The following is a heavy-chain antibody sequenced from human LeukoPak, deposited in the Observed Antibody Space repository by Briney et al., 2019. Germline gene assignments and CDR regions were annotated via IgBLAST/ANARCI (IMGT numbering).Heavy chain of an antibody. D-gene: IGHD6-25*01. CDR2: INPNSGGT. CDR1: GYTFTGYY. CDR3: ARDEGTGWNYSDY. Sequence: GASVKVSCKASGYTFTGYYMHWVRQAPGQGLEWMGRINPNSGGTNYAQKFQGRVTMTRDTSISTAYMELSRLRSDDTAVYYCARDEGTGWNYSDYWGQGTLVTVFS. J-gene: IGHJ4*02. V-gene: IGHV1-2*06.